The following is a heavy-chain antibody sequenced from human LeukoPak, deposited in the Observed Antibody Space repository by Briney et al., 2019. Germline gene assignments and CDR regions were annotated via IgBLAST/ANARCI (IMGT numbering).Heavy chain of an antibody. CDR3: ARQLRFFSRNFDY. Sequence: PSETLSLTCTVSGGSISSASYYWGWIRQPPGKGLEWIGSIYYSGSTYYNPSLKSRVTISVATSANQFSLKLSSVTAADTAVYYCARQLRFFSRNFDYWGQGTLVTVSS. V-gene: IGHV4-39*01. CDR1: GGSISSASYY. D-gene: IGHD3-3*01. J-gene: IGHJ4*02. CDR2: IYYSGST.